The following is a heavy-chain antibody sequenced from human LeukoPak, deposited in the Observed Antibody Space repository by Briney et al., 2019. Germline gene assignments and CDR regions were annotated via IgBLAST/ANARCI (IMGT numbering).Heavy chain of an antibody. Sequence: PSGTLSLTCAVSGGSTSSSNWWSWVRQPPGKGLEWIGEIYHSGSTNYNPSLKSRVTISVDKSKNQFSLKLSSVTAADTAVYYCARDYIAAAGNCDYWGQGTLVTVSS. CDR2: IYHSGST. CDR3: ARDYIAAAGNCDY. J-gene: IGHJ4*02. D-gene: IGHD6-13*01. CDR1: GGSTSSSNW. V-gene: IGHV4-4*02.